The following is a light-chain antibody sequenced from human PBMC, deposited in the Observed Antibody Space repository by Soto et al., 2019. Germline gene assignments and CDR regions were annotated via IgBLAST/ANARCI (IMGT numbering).Light chain of an antibody. J-gene: IGKJ2*01. V-gene: IGKV1-5*01. Sequence: DIQLTQSPSTLSASVGDRVTITCRASQSVSNWLAWYQQKPGKAPKLLIHDASSLESGVPSTFSGSGSGTEFTLTISSLQPDDFATYYCQQYNRYPGTFGQGTKLEIK. CDR3: QQYNRYPGT. CDR1: QSVSNW. CDR2: DAS.